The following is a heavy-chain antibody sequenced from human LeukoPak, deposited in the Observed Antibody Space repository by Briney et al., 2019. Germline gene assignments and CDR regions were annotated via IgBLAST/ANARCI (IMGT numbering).Heavy chain of an antibody. V-gene: IGHV1-2*02. D-gene: IGHD2-15*01. CDR2: INPNTGGT. Sequence: GASLTVSCTASGYTFTVYYMHWVRQAPGQGLEWMGWINPNTGGTNYAQKFQGRVTMTRDTAISTAYMELSRLRSDDTAVYYCARHDLGGSSPFDYWGQGTLVKVS. CDR1: GYTFTVYY. CDR3: ARHDLGGSSPFDY. J-gene: IGHJ4*02.